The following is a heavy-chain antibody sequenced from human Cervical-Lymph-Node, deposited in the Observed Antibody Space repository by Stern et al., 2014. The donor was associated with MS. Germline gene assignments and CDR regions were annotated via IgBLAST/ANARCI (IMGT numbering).Heavy chain of an antibody. Sequence: VQLVQSGGDVVQPGRSLRLSCAASGFTFSSYGMHWVRQAPGKGLEWGAIIWYDGSNKYYRDSVRGRFTISRDNSKNTLYLQMNSLRAEDTAVYYCAKEHARYDILTGPMDYWGQGTLVTVSS. J-gene: IGHJ4*02. CDR1: GFTFSSYG. CDR3: AKEHARYDILTGPMDY. CDR2: IWYDGSNK. D-gene: IGHD3-9*01. V-gene: IGHV3-33*06.